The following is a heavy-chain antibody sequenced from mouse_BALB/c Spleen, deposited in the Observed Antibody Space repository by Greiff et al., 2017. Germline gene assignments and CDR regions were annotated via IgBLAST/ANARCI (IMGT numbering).Heavy chain of an antibody. CDR1: GFSLSTSGMG. D-gene: IGHD2-3*01. CDR3: ARHDCYPYYFDY. V-gene: IGHV8-12*01. J-gene: IGHJ2*01. CDR2: IYWDDDK. Sequence: QVTLKESGPGILQPSQTLSLTCSFSGFSLSTSGMGVSWIRQPSGKGLEWLAHIYWDDDKRYNPSLKSRLTLSKDTSSNQVFLKITSVDTADTATDYCARHDCYPYYFDYWGQGTTLTVSS.